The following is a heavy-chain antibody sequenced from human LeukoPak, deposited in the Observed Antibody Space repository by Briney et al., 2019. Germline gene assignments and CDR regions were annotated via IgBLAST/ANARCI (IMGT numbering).Heavy chain of an antibody. CDR3: ATVAGTYGDFDY. CDR1: GYTLTELS. D-gene: IGHD6-13*01. Sequence: ASVKVSCKVSGYTLTELSMHWVRQAPGKGLEWMGGFDPEDGETIYAQKFQGRVTMTEDTSTDTAYMELSSLRSEDTAVYYCATVAGTYGDFDYWGQRTLVTVSS. CDR2: FDPEDGET. J-gene: IGHJ4*02. V-gene: IGHV1-24*01.